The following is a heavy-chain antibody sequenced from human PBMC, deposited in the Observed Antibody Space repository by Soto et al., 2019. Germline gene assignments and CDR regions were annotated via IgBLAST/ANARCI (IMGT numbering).Heavy chain of an antibody. CDR1: GFSLSTSGVG. CDR3: AHKAMIVARGAFDI. J-gene: IGHJ3*02. D-gene: IGHD3-22*01. Sequence: QITLKESGPPLVKPTQTLTLTCTFSGFSLSTSGVGVGWIRQPPGKALEWLALIYWDDDKRYSPSLKSRLTITKDTSKNQVVLTMTNMDPVDTATYYCAHKAMIVARGAFDIWGQGTMVTVSS. V-gene: IGHV2-5*02. CDR2: IYWDDDK.